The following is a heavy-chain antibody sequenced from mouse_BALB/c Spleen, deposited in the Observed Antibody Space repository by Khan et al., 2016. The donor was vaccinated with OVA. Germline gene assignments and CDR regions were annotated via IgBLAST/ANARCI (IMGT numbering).Heavy chain of an antibody. CDR2: IRSDGNS. Sequence: EVQLQESGPGLVKPSQSLSLSCSVTAYSITSGYFWNWIRQFPGNKLEWMGYIRSDGNSNYNPSLKNRISITRDTSRNQFFLKLISVTPEDTATYFCARGGSSGPAWFAYWGQGTLVTVSA. CDR1: AYSITSGYF. D-gene: IGHD3-1*01. J-gene: IGHJ3*01. V-gene: IGHV3-6*02. CDR3: ARGGSSGPAWFAY.